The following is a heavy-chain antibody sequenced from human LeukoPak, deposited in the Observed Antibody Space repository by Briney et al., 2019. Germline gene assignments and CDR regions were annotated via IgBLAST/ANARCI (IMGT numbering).Heavy chain of an antibody. CDR2: ISSRGDGT. CDR3: VKGPRPDITVAHTVEN. D-gene: IGHD6-19*01. CDR1: GFIFSNYA. Sequence: SGGSLRLSCAASGFIFSNYAMSWVRQVPGRGLEWVSTISSRGDGTYVADSVKGRFTISRDNSKNSHYLQMNTVRAEDTAVYYCVKGPRPDITVAHTVENWGQGTLVTVSS. J-gene: IGHJ4*02. V-gene: IGHV3-23*01.